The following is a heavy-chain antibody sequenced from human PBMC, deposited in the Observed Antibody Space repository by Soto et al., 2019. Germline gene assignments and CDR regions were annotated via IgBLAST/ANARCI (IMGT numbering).Heavy chain of an antibody. CDR3: ARYRGRMVRGLYGMDV. Sequence: QVQLVESGGGVVQPGRSLRLSCAASGFTYSSYAMHWVRQAPGKGLEWVAVISYDGSNKYYADSVKGRFTISRDNSKNTLYLQMNSLRAEDTAVYYCARYRGRMVRGLYGMDVWGQGTTVTVSS. J-gene: IGHJ6*02. V-gene: IGHV3-30-3*01. CDR1: GFTYSSYA. CDR2: ISYDGSNK. D-gene: IGHD3-10*01.